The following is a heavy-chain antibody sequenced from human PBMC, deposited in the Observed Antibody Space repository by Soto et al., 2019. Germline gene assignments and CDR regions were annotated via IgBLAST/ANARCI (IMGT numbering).Heavy chain of an antibody. V-gene: IGHV1-3*01. CDR3: ARESSGSGWSFDF. CDR1: GYTFTIYP. CDR2: INAGNGDT. Sequence: GASVKVSCKASGYTFTIYPMHWVRQAPGQGLEWMGWINAGNGDTKYSQKFQGRVTITRDTSASTAYMELSSLRSEDTAVYYCARESSGSGWSFDFWGQGSLVTVSS. D-gene: IGHD6-19*01. J-gene: IGHJ4*02.